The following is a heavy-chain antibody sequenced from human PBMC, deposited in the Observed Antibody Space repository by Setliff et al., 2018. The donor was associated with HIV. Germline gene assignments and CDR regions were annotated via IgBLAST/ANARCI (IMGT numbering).Heavy chain of an antibody. V-gene: IGHV4-34*01. CDR1: GGSFSGYY. CDR2: INHSGST. J-gene: IGHJ6*03. Sequence: SETLSLTCAVYGGSFSGYYWSWIRQPPGKGLEWIGKINHSGSTNYNPSLKSRVTISVDTSKNQFSLKLRSVTAADTAVYYCARAIQPYYMDVWGKGTTVTVSS. CDR3: ARAIQPYYMDV.